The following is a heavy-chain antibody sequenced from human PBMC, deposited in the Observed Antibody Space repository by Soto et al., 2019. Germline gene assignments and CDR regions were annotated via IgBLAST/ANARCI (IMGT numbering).Heavy chain of an antibody. V-gene: IGHV3-11*01. Sequence: QVQLVESGGGLVKPGESLRLSCAASGFTFSYHYMSWVRRAPGKGLEWVSYISSSGGALYYADSVKGRFTISRDNAKNSLYLQMNSLRVEDTGVYYCTRDPDTSSKIDYWGQGTLVTVSS. CDR3: TRDPDTSSKIDY. CDR2: ISSSGGAL. CDR1: GFTFSYHY. D-gene: IGHD2-2*01. J-gene: IGHJ4*02.